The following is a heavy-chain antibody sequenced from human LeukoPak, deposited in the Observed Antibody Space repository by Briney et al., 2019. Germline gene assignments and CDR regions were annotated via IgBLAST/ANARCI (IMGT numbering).Heavy chain of an antibody. D-gene: IGHD3/OR15-3a*01. CDR2: ISSSSYI. Sequence: GGSLRLSCAASGFTFSSYSMNWVRQAPGKGLEWVSSISSSSYIYYADSVKGRFTISRDNAKNSLYLQMNSLRAEDTAVYYCARAARTGRLGYYFDYWGQGTLVTASS. J-gene: IGHJ4*02. V-gene: IGHV3-21*01. CDR3: ARAARTGRLGYYFDY. CDR1: GFTFSSYS.